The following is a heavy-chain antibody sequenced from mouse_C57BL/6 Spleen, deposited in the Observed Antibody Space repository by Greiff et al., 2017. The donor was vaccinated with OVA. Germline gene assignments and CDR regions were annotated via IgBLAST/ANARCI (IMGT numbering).Heavy chain of an antibody. J-gene: IGHJ4*01. V-gene: IGHV3-6*01. CDR1: GYSITSGYY. CDR3: AKEGYYYGSGGAMDY. Sequence: EVKLEESGPGLVKPSQSLSLTCSVTGYSITSGYYWNWIRQFPGNKLEWMGYISYDGSNNYNPSLKNRISLTRDTSKNQFFLKLNSVTTEDTATYYCAKEGYYYGSGGAMDYWGQGTSVTVSS. CDR2: ISYDGSN. D-gene: IGHD1-1*01.